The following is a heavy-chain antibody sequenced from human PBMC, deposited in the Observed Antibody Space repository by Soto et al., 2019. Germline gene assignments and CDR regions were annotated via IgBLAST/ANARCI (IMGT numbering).Heavy chain of an antibody. CDR3: ARVYTVHYVGYFDQ. Sequence: QVQLQESGPGLVKPSQTLSLTCTVSGGPITSGGYYWSWIRQHPGKGLEWIGYIFYTGTTDYNPSLKNRISISIDTSKNQFSLKLSSVTAADTAVYYCARVYTVHYVGYFDQWGQGTQVTVSS. V-gene: IGHV4-31*03. J-gene: IGHJ4*02. CDR1: GGPITSGGYY. CDR2: IFYTGTT. D-gene: IGHD3-10*02.